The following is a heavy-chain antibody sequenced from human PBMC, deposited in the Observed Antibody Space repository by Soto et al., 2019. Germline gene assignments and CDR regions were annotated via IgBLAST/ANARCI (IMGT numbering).Heavy chain of an antibody. CDR3: AKVGGYNYWNYFDY. D-gene: IGHD5-12*01. J-gene: IGHJ4*02. CDR2: ISGSGGST. CDR1: GLTFSSYV. V-gene: IGHV3-23*01. Sequence: GGSLRLSCAASGLTFSSYVMSWVRQAPGKGLEWVSAISGSGGSTYYADSVKGRFTISRDNSKNTLYLQMNSLRAEDTAVYYCAKVGGYNYWNYFDYWGQGTLVTVSS.